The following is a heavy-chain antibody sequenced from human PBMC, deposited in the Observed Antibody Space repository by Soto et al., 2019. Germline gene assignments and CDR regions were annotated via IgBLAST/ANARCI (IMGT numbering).Heavy chain of an antibody. CDR3: ARPWGSTNDY. CDR1: GASLSSYY. CDR2: IYYSGST. V-gene: IGHV4-59*01. D-gene: IGHD3-16*01. J-gene: IGHJ4*02. Sequence: QVQLQESGPGLVKPSETLSLTCVVSGASLSSYYWSWIRQPPGKGLEWIGYIYYSGSTNYNPSLKSRVTISVDTSKNQFSLKLSSVTAADTAVYYCARPWGSTNDYWGRGTLVTVSS.